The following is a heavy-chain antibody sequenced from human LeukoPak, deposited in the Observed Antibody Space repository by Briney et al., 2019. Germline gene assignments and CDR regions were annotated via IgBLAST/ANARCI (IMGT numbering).Heavy chain of an antibody. CDR1: GYTFTSYD. V-gene: IGHV1-8*01. Sequence: ASVKVSCKASGYTFTSYDINWVRQATGQGLEWMGWMNPNSGNTSYAQKFQGRVTMTRNTSISTAYMELSSLRSEDTAVHYCARARRYSSSSDYYYYMDVWGKGTTVTVSS. CDR2: MNPNSGNT. CDR3: ARARRYSSSSDYYYYMDV. D-gene: IGHD6-6*01. J-gene: IGHJ6*03.